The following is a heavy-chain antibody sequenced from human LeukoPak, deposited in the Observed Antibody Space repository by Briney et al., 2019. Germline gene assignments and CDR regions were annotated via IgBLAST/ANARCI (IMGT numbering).Heavy chain of an antibody. Sequence: SETLSLTCTVSGGSISSYYWSWIRQPPGKGLEWIGYIYYSGSTNYNPSLESRVTISVDTSKNQFSLKLSSVTAADTAIYYCAKHYMGSSYNRALDYWGQGTLVTVSS. V-gene: IGHV4-59*08. J-gene: IGHJ4*02. D-gene: IGHD3-10*01. CDR1: GGSISSYY. CDR2: IYYSGST. CDR3: AKHYMGSSYNRALDY.